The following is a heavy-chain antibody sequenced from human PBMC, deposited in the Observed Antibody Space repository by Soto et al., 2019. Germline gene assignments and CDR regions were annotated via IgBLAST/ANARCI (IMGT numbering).Heavy chain of an antibody. CDR2: ISSSSSHI. Sequence: PGGSLRLSCAASGFIFSSYSMNWVRQAPGKGLEWVSYISSSSSHIYYADSVKGRFTISRDNAKNSLYLQMNSLRDEDTAVYYCARGSGQWLASDAFDIWGQGTMVTVSS. CDR1: GFIFSSYS. D-gene: IGHD6-19*01. J-gene: IGHJ3*02. V-gene: IGHV3-48*02. CDR3: ARGSGQWLASDAFDI.